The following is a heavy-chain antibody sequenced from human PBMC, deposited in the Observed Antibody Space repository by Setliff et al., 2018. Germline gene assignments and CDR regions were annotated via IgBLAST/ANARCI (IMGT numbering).Heavy chain of an antibody. D-gene: IGHD3-22*01. J-gene: IGHJ4*02. CDR3: AHRRGDYYDSSGYYYDY. CDR2: IYWDDDK. CDR1: GFSLSTSGVG. V-gene: IGHV2-5*02. Sequence: ESGPTLVNPTQTLTLTCTFSGFSLSTSGVGVGWIRQPPGKAPEWLALIYWDDDKRYSPSLKSRLTITKDTSKNQVVLTMTNMDPVGTATYYCAHRRGDYYDSSGYYYDYWGQGTLVTVS.